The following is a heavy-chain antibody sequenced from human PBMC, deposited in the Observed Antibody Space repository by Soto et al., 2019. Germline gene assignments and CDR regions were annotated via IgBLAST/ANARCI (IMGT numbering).Heavy chain of an antibody. CDR3: AKPDTGRSSYYFDY. Sequence: GGSLRLSCAASGFTFSSYAMSWVRQAPGKGLEWASAISGSGGSTYYADSVKGRFTISRDNSKNTLYLQMNSLRAEDTAVYYCAKPDTGRSSYYFDYWGQGTLVTVSS. J-gene: IGHJ4*02. CDR1: GFTFSSYA. V-gene: IGHV3-23*01. D-gene: IGHD6-6*01. CDR2: ISGSGGST.